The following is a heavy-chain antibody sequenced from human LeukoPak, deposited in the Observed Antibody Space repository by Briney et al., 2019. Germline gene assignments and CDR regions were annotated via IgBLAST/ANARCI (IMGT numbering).Heavy chain of an antibody. V-gene: IGHV3-33*01. CDR3: ARGSLVDY. CDR2: ISYDGSNE. CDR1: GFTFSRYG. Sequence: GRSLRLSCAASGFTFSRYGMHWVRQAPGKGLEWVSLISYDGSNEYYADSVKGRFTISRDNSKNTHYLQMNSLRAEDTAVYYCARGSLVDYWGQGTLVTVSS. J-gene: IGHJ4*02. D-gene: IGHD6-13*01.